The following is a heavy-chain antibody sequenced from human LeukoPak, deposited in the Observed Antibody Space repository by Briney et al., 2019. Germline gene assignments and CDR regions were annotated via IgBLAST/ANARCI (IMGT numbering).Heavy chain of an antibody. Sequence: SETLSLTCAVSGGSISSGGYSWSWIRQPPGKGLEWIGYIYHSGSTYYNPSLKSRVTISVDRSKNQFSLKLSSVTAADTAVYYCARALHYDILTGYHNWFDPWGQGTLVTVSP. D-gene: IGHD3-9*01. V-gene: IGHV4-30-2*01. CDR2: IYHSGST. CDR3: ARALHYDILTGYHNWFDP. CDR1: GGSISSGGYS. J-gene: IGHJ5*02.